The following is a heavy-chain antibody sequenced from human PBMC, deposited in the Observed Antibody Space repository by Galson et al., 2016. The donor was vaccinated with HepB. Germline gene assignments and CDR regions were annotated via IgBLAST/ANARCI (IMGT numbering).Heavy chain of an antibody. J-gene: IGHJ4*02. V-gene: IGHV1-18*04. CDR3: ARAPLTSYYYGSGRDPTFDN. CDR1: GFMFGSFA. CDR2: ISAYSGET. D-gene: IGHD3-10*01. Sequence: SVKVSCKASGFMFGSFAFSWVRQTPGQGLEWMGWISAYSGETKYVEKFQGRLTMTTNTSTTTAYMDLRSLTSDDTAVYFCARAPLTSYYYGSGRDPTFDNWGQRTLVTVS.